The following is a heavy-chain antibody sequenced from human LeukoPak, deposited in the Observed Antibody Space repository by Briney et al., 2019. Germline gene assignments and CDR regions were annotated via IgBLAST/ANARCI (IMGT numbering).Heavy chain of an antibody. CDR2: INPNSGGT. V-gene: IGHV1-2*02. D-gene: IGHD3-9*01. CDR1: GYTFTGYY. CDR3: AREGEYYDILTGYWRALHHSINWFDP. Sequence: ASVKVSCKASGYTFTGYYMHWVRQAPGQGLEWMGWINPNSGGTNYAQKFQGRVTMTRDTSISTAYMELSRLRSDDTAVYYCAREGEYYDILTGYWRALHHSINWFDPWGQGTLVTVSS. J-gene: IGHJ5*02.